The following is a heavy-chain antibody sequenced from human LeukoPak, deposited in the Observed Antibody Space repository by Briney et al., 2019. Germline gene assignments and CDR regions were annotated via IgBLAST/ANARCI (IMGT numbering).Heavy chain of an antibody. J-gene: IGHJ4*02. CDR3: ARGGGYASPIGY. V-gene: IGHV4-59*01. Sequence: KPSEILSLTCTLPGGSISTYYWSWIRQTPGKGLEWIGYIYHSGSTNYNPSLKSRVTISVDTSRNQFSLKLSSVTAADTAVYYCARGGGYASPIGYWGQGALVTVSS. CDR2: IYHSGST. D-gene: IGHD5-12*01. CDR1: GGSISTYY.